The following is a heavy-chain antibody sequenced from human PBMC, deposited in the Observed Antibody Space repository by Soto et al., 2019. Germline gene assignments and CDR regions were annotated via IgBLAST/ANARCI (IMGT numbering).Heavy chain of an antibody. J-gene: IGHJ4*02. CDR3: ARGGAVTTASSPY. D-gene: IGHD4-17*01. CDR2: ITGSANVI. CDR1: GFTFNTYA. V-gene: IGHV3-23*01. Sequence: EVRLLESGGGLERPGGSLRLSCAASGFTFNTYAMSWVRQAPGKGLEWVSSITGSANVIYYADAVKGRFTVSRDNSKNILYLHINSLSAEDTAVYYCARGGAVTTASSPYWGQGTLVTVSS.